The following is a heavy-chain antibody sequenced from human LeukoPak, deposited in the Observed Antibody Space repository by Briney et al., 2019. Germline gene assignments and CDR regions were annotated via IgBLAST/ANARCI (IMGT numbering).Heavy chain of an antibody. V-gene: IGHV3-30*04. J-gene: IGHJ4*02. D-gene: IGHD3-22*01. CDR3: ARGQWLLIHGY. CDR1: GFTSSSYA. CDR2: ISYDGSNK. Sequence: EGSLRLSCAASGFTSSSYAMHWVRQAPGKGLEWVAVISYDGSNKYYADSVKGRFTISRDNSKNTLYLQMNSLRAEDTAVYYCARGQWLLIHGYWGQGTLVTVSS.